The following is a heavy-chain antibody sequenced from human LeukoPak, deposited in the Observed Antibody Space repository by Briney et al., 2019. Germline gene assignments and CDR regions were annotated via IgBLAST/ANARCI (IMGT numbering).Heavy chain of an antibody. CDR3: ARGRAAAGSYYFDY. V-gene: IGHV3-20*04. CDR1: GFTFDDYG. Sequence: GGSLRLSCAASGFTFDDYGMSWVRHAPGKGLEWVSGIDWNGGSTGYADSVKGRFTISRDNAKNSLYLQMNSLRAEDTALYYCARGRAAAGSYYFDYWGQGTLVTVSS. J-gene: IGHJ4*02. D-gene: IGHD6-13*01. CDR2: IDWNGGST.